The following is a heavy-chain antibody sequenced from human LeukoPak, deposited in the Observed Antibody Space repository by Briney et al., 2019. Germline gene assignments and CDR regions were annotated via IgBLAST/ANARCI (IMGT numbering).Heavy chain of an antibody. J-gene: IGHJ3*01. CDR3: AKDVAYNRGAFDV. CDR1: GFTLDDYA. D-gene: IGHD1-14*01. CDR2: VSWNSGTI. Sequence: PGRSLRLSCAASGFTLDDYAMHWVRQAPGKGLEWVSGVSWNSGTIDYADSVKGRFTISRDNAKNSLYLQMSSLRAEDTALYYCAKDVAYNRGAFDVWGQGTMVTVSS. V-gene: IGHV3-9*01.